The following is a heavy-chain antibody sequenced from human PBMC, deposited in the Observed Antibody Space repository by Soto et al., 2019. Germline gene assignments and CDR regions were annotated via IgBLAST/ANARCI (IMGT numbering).Heavy chain of an antibody. D-gene: IGHD6-19*01. CDR2: ISGSGGST. J-gene: IGHJ4*02. CDR3: AKTRPAEQWLAHFDY. V-gene: IGHV3-23*01. Sequence: GGSLRLSCAASGFTFSSYAMSWVRQAPGKGLEWVSAISGSGGSTYYADSVKGRFTISRDDSKNTLYLQMNSLRAEDTAVYYCAKTRPAEQWLAHFDYWGQGTLVTVSS. CDR1: GFTFSSYA.